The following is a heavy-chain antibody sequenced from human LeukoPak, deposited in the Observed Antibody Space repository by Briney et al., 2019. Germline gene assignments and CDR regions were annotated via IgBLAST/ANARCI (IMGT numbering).Heavy chain of an antibody. CDR1: GGSISSYS. CDR3: ARVSPLRFTLDY. Sequence: PSETLSLTCTVSGGSISSYSWSWIRQPPGKGLEWIGYIYHSGSTYYNPSLKSRVTISVDRSKNQFSLKLSSVTAADTAVYYCARVSPLRFTLDYWGQGTLVTVSS. V-gene: IGHV4-30-2*01. CDR2: IYHSGST. J-gene: IGHJ4*02.